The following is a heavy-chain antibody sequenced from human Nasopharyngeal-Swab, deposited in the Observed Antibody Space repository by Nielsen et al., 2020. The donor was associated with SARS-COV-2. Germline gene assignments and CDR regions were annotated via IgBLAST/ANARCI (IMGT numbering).Heavy chain of an antibody. J-gene: IGHJ4*02. Sequence: GESLKISCAAFGFTLSDYAMHWVRQPPGKGLEWVALFSYDGSKRYFADSMKGRFSISRDNIKNMLYLQMDSLRADDTAVYYCAKDHFYDSGSYDRLYFDFWGQGTLVTVSS. CDR3: AKDHFYDSGSYDRLYFDF. CDR1: GFTLSDYA. CDR2: FSYDGSKR. V-gene: IGHV3-30*18. D-gene: IGHD3-10*01.